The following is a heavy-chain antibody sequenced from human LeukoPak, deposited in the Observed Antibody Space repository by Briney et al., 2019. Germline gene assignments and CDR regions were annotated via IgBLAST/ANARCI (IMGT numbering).Heavy chain of an antibody. Sequence: GGSLRLSCAASGFTFSSYSMNWVRQAPGKGLEWVSSISGSGGSTYYADSVKGRFTISRDNSKNTLYLQMNSLRAEDTAVYYCAKRPGYSYGRAYYYYYMDVWGKGTTVTVSS. CDR1: GFTFSSYS. J-gene: IGHJ6*03. V-gene: IGHV3-23*01. D-gene: IGHD5-18*01. CDR2: ISGSGGST. CDR3: AKRPGYSYGRAYYYYYMDV.